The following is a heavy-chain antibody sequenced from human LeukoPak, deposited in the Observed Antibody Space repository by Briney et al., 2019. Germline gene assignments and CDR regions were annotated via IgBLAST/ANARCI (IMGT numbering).Heavy chain of an antibody. CDR3: ARDRVGYCSGGSCYSDDGYFDY. J-gene: IGHJ4*02. Sequence: SETLSLTCTVSGGSISSYYWSWIRQPPGKGLEWIGYIYYSGSTDYNPSLKSRVTISVDTSKNQFSLKLSSVTAADTVVYYCARDRVGYCSGGSCYSDDGYFDYWGQGTLVTVSS. D-gene: IGHD2-15*01. CDR2: IYYSGST. CDR1: GGSISSYY. V-gene: IGHV4-59*01.